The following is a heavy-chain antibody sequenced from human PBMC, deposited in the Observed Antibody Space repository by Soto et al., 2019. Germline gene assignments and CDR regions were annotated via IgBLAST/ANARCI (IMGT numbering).Heavy chain of an antibody. CDR1: GGTFSSYA. CDR2: ILPIFGTA. D-gene: IGHD2-2*01. Sequence: QVQLGQSGAEVKKPGSSVKVSCKACGGTFSSYAISWVRQAPGQGLEWMGGILPIFGTANYAQKFQGRVTITADESTSTAYMELSSLRSEDTAVYYCARPVPAAGYYYGMDVWGQGTTVTVSS. J-gene: IGHJ6*02. CDR3: ARPVPAAGYYYGMDV. V-gene: IGHV1-69*12.